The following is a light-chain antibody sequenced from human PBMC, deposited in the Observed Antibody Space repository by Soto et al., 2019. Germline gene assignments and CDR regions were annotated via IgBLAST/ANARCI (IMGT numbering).Light chain of an antibody. J-gene: IGKJ1*01. CDR3: QQYGSSGT. Sequence: EIMLKHSRAALRLSRGERSTRCCRASQSVRSYLAWYKQKPGQDPRRLIYDASNRATGIPARFSGSACGTDFTLTISLLEAEEFAVYHCQQYGSSGTCGQGTQGDIK. V-gene: IGKV3-11*01. CDR2: DAS. CDR1: QSVRSY.